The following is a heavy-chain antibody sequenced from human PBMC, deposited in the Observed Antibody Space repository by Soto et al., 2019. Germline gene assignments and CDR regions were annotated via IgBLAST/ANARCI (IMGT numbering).Heavy chain of an antibody. Sequence: QVQLVESGGGVVQPGRSLRLSCAASGFTFSSYGMHWVRQAPGKGLEWVAVISYDGSNKYYADSVKGRFTISRDNSKNTLYLQMNSLRAEDTAVYYCAKRPLRAAAGSYYYGMDVWGQGTTVTVSS. CDR3: AKRPLRAAAGSYYYGMDV. CDR2: ISYDGSNK. D-gene: IGHD6-13*01. V-gene: IGHV3-30*18. J-gene: IGHJ6*02. CDR1: GFTFSSYG.